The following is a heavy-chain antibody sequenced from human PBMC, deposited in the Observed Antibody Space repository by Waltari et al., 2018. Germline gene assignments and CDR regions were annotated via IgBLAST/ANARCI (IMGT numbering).Heavy chain of an antibody. CDR3: ARVGEVVAATPKNWFDP. D-gene: IGHD2-15*01. J-gene: IGHJ5*02. V-gene: IGHV1-18*04. CDR2: ISAYNGNT. CDR1: GYTLTSSG. Sequence: QVQLVQSGAEVKKPGASVKVSCKASGYTLTSSGLRCVRQAPAQGLEWMGWISAYNGNTNYAQKLQGRVTMTTDTSTSTAYMELRSLRSDDTAVYYCARVGEVVAATPKNWFDPWGQGTLVTVSS.